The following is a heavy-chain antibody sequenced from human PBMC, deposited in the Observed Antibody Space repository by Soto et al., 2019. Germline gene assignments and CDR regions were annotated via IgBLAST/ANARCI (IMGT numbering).Heavy chain of an antibody. CDR2: VYARGAT. Sequence: PSETLSLTCSVSGASITSYYWSWIRQSAGEGLQWIGRVYARGATNYNPSLKSRVTISGDTSKNQFSLKLTSVTAADTAVYYCARSSGDDFFYYGMDVWRHRTTVTVPS. CDR3: ARSSGDDFFYYGMDV. V-gene: IGHV4-59*10. CDR1: GASITSYY. J-gene: IGHJ6*02. D-gene: IGHD4-17*01.